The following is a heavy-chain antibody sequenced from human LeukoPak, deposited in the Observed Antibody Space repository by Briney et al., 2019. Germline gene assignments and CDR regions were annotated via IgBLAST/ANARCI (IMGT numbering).Heavy chain of an antibody. J-gene: IGHJ4*02. CDR3: ARGGSLDY. CDR1: GGSISSNY. V-gene: IGHV4-59*01. D-gene: IGHD1-26*01. CDR2: IYYSGST. Sequence: SVAVSLMVAESGGSISSNYWRWTRQPPGKGLEWIGYIYYSGSTNYNPSLKSRVTISVDTSKNQFSLKLSSVTAADTAVYYCARGGSLDYWGQGTLVTVSS.